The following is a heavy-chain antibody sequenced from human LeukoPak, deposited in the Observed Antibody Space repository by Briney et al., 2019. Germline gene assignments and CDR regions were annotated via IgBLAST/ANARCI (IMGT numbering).Heavy chain of an antibody. D-gene: IGHD1-26*01. Sequence: GASVKVSCKASGYTFTSYYMHWVRLAPGQGLEWMGWMNPNSGNTGYAQKFQGRVTMTRNTSISTAYMELSSLISEDTAVYYCATYSGSYYPPFDYWGQGTLVTVSS. CDR1: GYTFTSYY. CDR2: MNPNSGNT. V-gene: IGHV1-8*02. CDR3: ATYSGSYYPPFDY. J-gene: IGHJ4*02.